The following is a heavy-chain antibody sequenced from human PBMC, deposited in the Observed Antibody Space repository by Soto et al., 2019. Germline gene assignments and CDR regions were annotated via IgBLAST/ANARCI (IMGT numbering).Heavy chain of an antibody. V-gene: IGHV3-66*01. CDR2: IYSGGST. J-gene: IGHJ4*02. CDR1: GFTVSSNY. CDR3: AREQVSKQWAPFDY. Sequence: GGSLRLSCAASGFTVSSNYMSWVRQAPGKGLEWVSVIYSGGSTYYRDSVKGRFTISRENSKNTLYLQMNSLRAEDTAVYYCAREQVSKQWAPFDYWGQGTLVTVSS. D-gene: IGHD6-19*01.